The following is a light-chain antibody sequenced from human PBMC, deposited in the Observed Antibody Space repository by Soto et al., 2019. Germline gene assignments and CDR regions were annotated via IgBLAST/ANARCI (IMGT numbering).Light chain of an antibody. CDR1: QSISSY. CDR3: QQYNNWPPPWT. Sequence: DIQMTQSPSSLSASVGDRVTITCRASQSISSYLNWYQQKPGKAPKLLIYAASSLQSGVPSRFSGSGSGTEFTLTISSLQSEDFAVYYCQQYNNWPPPWTFGLGTKVDIK. V-gene: IGKV1-39*01. CDR2: AAS. J-gene: IGKJ1*01.